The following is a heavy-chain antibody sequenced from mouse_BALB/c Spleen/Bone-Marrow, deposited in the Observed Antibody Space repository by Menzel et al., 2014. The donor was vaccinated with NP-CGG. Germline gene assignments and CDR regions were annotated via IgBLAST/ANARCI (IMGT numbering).Heavy chain of an antibody. Sequence: EVKLVESGGGLVQPGGSRKPSCAASGFTFSSFGMHWVRQAPEKELEWVAYISSGSSTIYYADTVKGRFTISRDNPKNTLFLEMTSLRSEDTAKYYCARRYRYDYFDYWGQGTTLTVSS. J-gene: IGHJ2*01. D-gene: IGHD2-14*01. CDR2: ISSGSSTI. CDR1: GFTFSSFG. V-gene: IGHV5-17*02. CDR3: ARRYRYDYFDY.